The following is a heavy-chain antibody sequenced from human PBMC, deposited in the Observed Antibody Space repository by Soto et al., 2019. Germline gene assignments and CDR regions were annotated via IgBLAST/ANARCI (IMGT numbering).Heavy chain of an antibody. Sequence: QVQLVESGGGVVQPGRSLRLSCAANEFTFSSCGAQWVRQAPGKGLEWVAVIWYDGSNKYYADSVKGRFTISRDNSKNTLYLQMNSLRAEDTAVYYCARGGAYYYDSSGYFGDYYYYGMDVWGQGTTVTVSS. D-gene: IGHD3-22*01. CDR3: ARGGAYYYDSSGYFGDYYYYGMDV. CDR2: IWYDGSNK. J-gene: IGHJ6*02. CDR1: EFTFSSCG. V-gene: IGHV3-33*01.